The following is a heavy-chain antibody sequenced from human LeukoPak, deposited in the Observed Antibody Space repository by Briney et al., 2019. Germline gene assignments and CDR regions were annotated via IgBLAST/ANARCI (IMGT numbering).Heavy chain of an antibody. CDR3: AKGGVTMVRGAIKSYYYYMDV. J-gene: IGHJ6*03. V-gene: IGHV3-43*01. D-gene: IGHD3-10*01. CDR2: ISWDGGST. CDR1: GFTFEDYT. Sequence: SGGSLRLSCAASGFTFEDYTMDWVRQAPGKGLEWVSLISWDGGSTYYADSVKGRFTISRDNSKNSLYLQMNSLRTEDTALYYCAKGGVTMVRGAIKSYYYYMDVWGKGTTVTVSS.